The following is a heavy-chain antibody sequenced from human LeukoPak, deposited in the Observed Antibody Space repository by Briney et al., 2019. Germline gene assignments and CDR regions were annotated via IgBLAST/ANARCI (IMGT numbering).Heavy chain of an antibody. CDR1: GFTFSFYW. V-gene: IGHV3-7*04. CDR3: ARDEHQYYSESSGRFDF. Sequence: GGSLRLSCVASGFTFSFYWMAWVRQAPGKGLEWVANIKQDGSEKYYVDSARGRFTISRDNAKNSLYLQMNSLRAEDTAVHYCARDEHQYYSESSGRFDFWGQGVLVTVSS. D-gene: IGHD3-22*01. CDR2: IKQDGSEK. J-gene: IGHJ4*02.